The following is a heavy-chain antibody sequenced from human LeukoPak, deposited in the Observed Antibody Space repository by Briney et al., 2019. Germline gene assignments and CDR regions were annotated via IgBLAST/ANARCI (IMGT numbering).Heavy chain of an antibody. V-gene: IGHV4-34*01. CDR3: ARETASGISATY. Sequence: SETLSLTCTVSGGSINSYYWSWIRQPPGKGLEWIGEINHSGITNHNPSLKSRVTLSLDTSKNQFSLKLTSVTAADTAVYYCARETASGISATYWGQGTLVTVSS. D-gene: IGHD6-13*01. CDR2: INHSGIT. J-gene: IGHJ4*02. CDR1: GGSINSYY.